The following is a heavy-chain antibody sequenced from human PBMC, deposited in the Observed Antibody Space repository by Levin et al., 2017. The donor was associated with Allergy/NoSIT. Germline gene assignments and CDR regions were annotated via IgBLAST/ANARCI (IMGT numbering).Heavy chain of an antibody. CDR1: GYTFTGYY. Sequence: ASVKVSCKASGYTFTGYYMHWVRQAPGQGLEWMGRINPNSGGTNYAQKFQGRVTMTRDTSISTAYMELSRLRSDDTAVYYCARDQGGDYHGDAFDIWGQGTMVTVSS. V-gene: IGHV1-2*06. CDR2: INPNSGGT. D-gene: IGHD4-17*01. J-gene: IGHJ3*02. CDR3: ARDQGGDYHGDAFDI.